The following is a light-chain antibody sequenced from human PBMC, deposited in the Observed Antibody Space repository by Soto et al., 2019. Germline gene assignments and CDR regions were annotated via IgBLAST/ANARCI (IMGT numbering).Light chain of an antibody. V-gene: IGLV2-14*03. J-gene: IGLJ2*01. CDR1: SSDIGAYDY. CDR3: SSYSGSSTLL. Sequence: QPVLTQPASVSGSPGQSITISCSGTSSDIGAYDYVCWYQQHPGKAPKLMIYDVRVRPSGVSVRFSGSKSGDTASLTISGLQAEDEAHYYCSSYSGSSTLLFGGGTQLTVL. CDR2: DVR.